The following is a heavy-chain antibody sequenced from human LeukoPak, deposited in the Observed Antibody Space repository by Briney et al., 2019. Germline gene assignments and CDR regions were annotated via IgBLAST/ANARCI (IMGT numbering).Heavy chain of an antibody. CDR3: ARELRIAAPGITGTTGYFDY. CDR1: GFTFSSYS. J-gene: IGHJ4*02. CDR2: ISSSSSYI. D-gene: IGHD1-20*01. V-gene: IGHV3-21*01. Sequence: PGGSLRLSCAASGFTFSSYSMNWVRQAPGKGLEWVSSISSSSSYIYYADSVKGRFTISRDNAKNSLYLQMNSLRAEDTAVYYCARELRIAAPGITGTTGYFDYWGQGTLVTVSS.